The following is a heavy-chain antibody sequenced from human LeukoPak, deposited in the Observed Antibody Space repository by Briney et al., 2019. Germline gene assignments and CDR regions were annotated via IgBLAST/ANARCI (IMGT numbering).Heavy chain of an antibody. V-gene: IGHV4-59*12. CDR3: ARGRGAYCGGDCPPLDY. CDR2: IYYSGST. D-gene: IGHD2-21*02. Sequence: SETLSLTCTVSGGSISPYFWSWIRQPPGKGLEWIGYIYYSGSTNYNPSLKSRVTISVDTSKNQFSLKLSSVSAADTAVYYCARGRGAYCGGDCPPLDYWGQGTLVTVSS. J-gene: IGHJ4*02. CDR1: GGSISPYF.